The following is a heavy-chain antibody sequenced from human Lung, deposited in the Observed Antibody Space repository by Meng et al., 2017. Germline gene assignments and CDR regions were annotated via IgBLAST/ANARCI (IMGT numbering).Heavy chain of an antibody. CDR3: ARDEDISAAGKLFGDY. J-gene: IGHJ4*02. D-gene: IGHD6-13*01. CDR1: GYNLPGNW. V-gene: IGHV1-2*06. CDR2: IDPKSGDT. Sequence: GVRVKNLGASVKVSCKPSGYNLPGNWLHGVRRAPGQGLEWMGRIDPKSGDTHYAQRFQGRVTMTGDTSISTAYMELSGLRSDDTAMYYCARDEDISAAGKLFGDYWGQGTLVTVSS.